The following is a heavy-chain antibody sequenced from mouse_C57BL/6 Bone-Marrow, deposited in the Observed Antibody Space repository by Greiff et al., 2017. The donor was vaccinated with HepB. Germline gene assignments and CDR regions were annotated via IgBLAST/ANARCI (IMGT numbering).Heavy chain of an antibody. Sequence: DVMLVESGGGLVKPGGSLKLSCAASGFTFSSYAMSWVRQTPEKRLEWVATISDGGSYTYYPDNVKGRFTISRDNAKNNLYLQMSHLKSEDTAMYYCAREGPLISTLDFDYWGQGTTLTVSS. CDR1: GFTFSSYA. CDR2: ISDGGSYT. V-gene: IGHV5-4*01. D-gene: IGHD3-3*01. J-gene: IGHJ2*01. CDR3: AREGPLISTLDFDY.